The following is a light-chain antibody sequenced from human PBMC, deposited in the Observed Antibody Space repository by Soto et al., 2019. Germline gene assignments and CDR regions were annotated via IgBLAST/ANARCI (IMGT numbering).Light chain of an antibody. CDR2: QTS. CDR1: QSINREF. CDR3: QQYGDSPAYT. V-gene: IGKV3-20*01. J-gene: IGKJ2*01. Sequence: EIILTQSPGTLSVSPGERATLSCRGSQSINREFLAWYQQKPGQDPRLLMFQTSTRASGVPDRFSGSGSGTDFTLTITGLEPEDSAVYYCQQYGDSPAYTFGQGTKLEI.